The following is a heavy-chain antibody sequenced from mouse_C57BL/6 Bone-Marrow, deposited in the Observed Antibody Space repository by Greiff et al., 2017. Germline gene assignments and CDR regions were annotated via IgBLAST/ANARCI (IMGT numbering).Heavy chain of an antibody. CDR1: GYTFTDYY. CDR3: ARRSPYYYGSRWYFDV. J-gene: IGHJ1*03. Sequence: VQLQQSGPELVKPGASVKISCKASGYTFTDYYMNWVKQSHGKSLEWIGDINPNNGGTSYNQKFKGKATLTVDKSSSTAYMELRSLTSEDSAVYYCARRSPYYYGSRWYFDVWGTGTTVTVSS. CDR2: INPNNGGT. D-gene: IGHD1-1*01. V-gene: IGHV1-26*01.